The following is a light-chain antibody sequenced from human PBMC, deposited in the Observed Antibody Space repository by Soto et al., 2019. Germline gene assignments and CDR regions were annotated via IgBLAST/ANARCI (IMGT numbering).Light chain of an antibody. CDR3: GTWDSSPWV. CDR2: ENN. V-gene: IGLV1-51*02. CDR1: SSNIGNNY. J-gene: IGLJ3*02. Sequence: QSVLTQPPSVSAAPGQKVTISCSGSSSNIGNNYVSWYQQLPGTAPKLLIYENNKRSSGLPDRFSGSKSGTSATLGITGLQTGDEADYYCGTWDSSPWVFGGGTKLTVL.